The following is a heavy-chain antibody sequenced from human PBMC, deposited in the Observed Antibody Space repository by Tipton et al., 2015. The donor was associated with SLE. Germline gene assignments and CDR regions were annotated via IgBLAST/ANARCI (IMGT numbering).Heavy chain of an antibody. J-gene: IGHJ6*02. CDR2: IRSKAYGGTT. Sequence: SLRLSCTASGFTFGDYAMSWVRQAPGKGLEWVGFIRSKAYGGTTEYAASVKGRFTISRDDSKSIAYLQMNSLKTEDTAVYYCTRVNEKYCGGDCYRYYGMDVWGQGTMVTVSS. V-gene: IGHV3-49*04. D-gene: IGHD2-21*01. CDR1: GFTFGDYA. CDR3: TRVNEKYCGGDCYRYYGMDV.